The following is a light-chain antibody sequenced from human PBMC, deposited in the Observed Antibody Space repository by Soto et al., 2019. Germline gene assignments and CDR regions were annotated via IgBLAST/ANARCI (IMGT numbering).Light chain of an antibody. CDR1: SRDVGEYNY. CDR3: SSYGGTYSFGVL. CDR2: DVI. J-gene: IGLJ2*01. Sequence: QSVLTQPRSVSGSPGQTVTISCTGTSRDVGEYNYVSWYQKYPGKAPKVMIYDVIKRPSGVPERFSGAKSGNTASLTISGLQGEDEADYYCSSYGGTYSFGVLFGGGIKVTVL. V-gene: IGLV2-11*01.